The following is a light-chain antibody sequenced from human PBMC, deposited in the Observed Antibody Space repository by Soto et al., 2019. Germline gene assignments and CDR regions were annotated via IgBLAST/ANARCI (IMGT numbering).Light chain of an antibody. CDR3: QEYNNWPIT. CDR1: QSISSY. V-gene: IGKV1-39*02. Sequence: TQCRSSLSPSLYHQVTITCRASQSISSYLNWYQQKPGKAPKLLIYAASSLQSGVPSRFSGSGSGTEFTLTISSLQSEDVAVYYCQEYNNWPITFGEGTRLEI. CDR2: AAS. J-gene: IGKJ5*01.